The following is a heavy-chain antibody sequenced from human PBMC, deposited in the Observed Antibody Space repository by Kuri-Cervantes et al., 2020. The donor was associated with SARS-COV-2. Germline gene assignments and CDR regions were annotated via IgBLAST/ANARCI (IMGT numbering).Heavy chain of an antibody. CDR1: GFTFRSYW. Sequence: GGSLRLSCAASGFTFRSYWMSWVRQAPGKGLVGVSRINPDGSYTNNADSVKGRFTLSRDNAKNMLFLQMNSLRAEDTAVYYCVRDGDHWNFDYWGQGTLVTVSS. D-gene: IGHD1-1*01. V-gene: IGHV3-74*01. CDR2: INPDGSYT. J-gene: IGHJ4*02. CDR3: VRDGDHWNFDY.